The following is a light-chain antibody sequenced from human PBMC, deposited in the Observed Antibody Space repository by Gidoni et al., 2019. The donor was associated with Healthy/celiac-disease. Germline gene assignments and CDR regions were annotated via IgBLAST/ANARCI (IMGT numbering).Light chain of an antibody. CDR2: RNN. J-gene: IGLJ3*02. V-gene: IGLV1-47*01. CDR1: SSNIGSNY. Sequence: QSVLLKHPPASGTPGLGVTIFCSGSSSNIGSNYVYWYQQLPGTAPKLLIYRNNQRPSGVPDRFSGSKSGTSASLAISGLRSEDEADYYCAAWDDSLSGPVFGGGTKLTVL. CDR3: AAWDDSLSGPV.